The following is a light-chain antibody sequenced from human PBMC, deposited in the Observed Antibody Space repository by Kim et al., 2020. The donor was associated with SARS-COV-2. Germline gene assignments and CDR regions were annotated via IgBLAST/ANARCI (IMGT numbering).Light chain of an antibody. CDR3: QVWDRSSDHRV. CDR2: YDT. CDR1: NIGTKS. Sequence: SYELTQPPSVSVAPGKTARITCGGNNIGTKSVHWYQQKPGQAPVLVIYYDTDRPSGIPGRFSGSNSGNTATLTISRVEAGDEADYYCQVWDRSSDHRVFGGGTQLTVL. V-gene: IGLV3-21*04. J-gene: IGLJ2*01.